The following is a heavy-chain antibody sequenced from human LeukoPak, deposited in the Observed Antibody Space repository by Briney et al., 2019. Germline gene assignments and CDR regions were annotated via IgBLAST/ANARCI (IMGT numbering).Heavy chain of an antibody. CDR2: INQDGSEK. D-gene: IGHD1-14*01. CDR1: GFTFSSYW. Sequence: GGSLRLSCAASGFTFSSYWMIWVRQAPGKGLEWVANINQDGSEKFYVDSVRGRFTISRDNAKNSLYLQMNSLRAEDTAVYYCARGTLNIPGEHGAFDYWGQGTLVTVSS. J-gene: IGHJ4*02. CDR3: ARGTLNIPGEHGAFDY. V-gene: IGHV3-7*01.